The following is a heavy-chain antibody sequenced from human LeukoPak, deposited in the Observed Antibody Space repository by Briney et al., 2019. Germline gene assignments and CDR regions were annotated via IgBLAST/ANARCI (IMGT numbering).Heavy chain of an antibody. Sequence: PSETLSLTCTVSGGSISSYYWSWIRQPPGKGLEWIGYIYYSGSTNYNPSLKSRVTISVDTSKNQFSLKLSSVTAADTAVYYCARVGRGYSGYDPYYYYGMDVWGQGTTVTVSS. CDR1: GGSISSYY. CDR2: IYYSGST. J-gene: IGHJ6*02. D-gene: IGHD5-12*01. CDR3: ARVGRGYSGYDPYYYYGMDV. V-gene: IGHV4-59*01.